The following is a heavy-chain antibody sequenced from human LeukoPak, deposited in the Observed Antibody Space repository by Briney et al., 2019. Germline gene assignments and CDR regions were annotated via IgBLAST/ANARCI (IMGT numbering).Heavy chain of an antibody. J-gene: IGHJ3*02. CDR1: GFTFSSYA. CDR3: ANGGPAFGEVTNDPFDI. CDR2: ISGSGGST. V-gene: IGHV3-23*01. Sequence: PGGSLRLSCAASGFTFSSYAMSWVRQAPGKGLEWVSTISGSGGSTYSADSVKGRFTISRDNSKNTLYLQMNSLRAEDTAVYYCANGGPAFGEVTNDPFDIWGRGTMVTVSS. D-gene: IGHD3-3*01.